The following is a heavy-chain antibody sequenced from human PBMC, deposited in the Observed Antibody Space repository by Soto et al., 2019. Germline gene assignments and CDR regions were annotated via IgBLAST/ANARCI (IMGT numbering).Heavy chain of an antibody. J-gene: IGHJ4*02. Sequence: EAQLLESGGGLVQPGGSLRLSCAASGFTFSSYAMSWVRQAPGKGLEWVSAISGSGGSTYYADSVKGRFTISRDNSKNTLYLQMNSLRAEDTAVYYCAKGWDDFWSGYYIDDYWGQGTLVTVSS. V-gene: IGHV3-23*01. D-gene: IGHD3-3*01. CDR1: GFTFSSYA. CDR3: AKGWDDFWSGYYIDDY. CDR2: ISGSGGST.